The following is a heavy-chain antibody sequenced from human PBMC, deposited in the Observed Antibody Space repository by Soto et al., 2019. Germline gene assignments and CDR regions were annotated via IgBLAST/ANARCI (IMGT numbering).Heavy chain of an antibody. CDR1: GFTFSSFA. CDR2: ISGSGGST. D-gene: IGHD5-12*01. V-gene: IGHV3-23*01. Sequence: AWGSLILSCAASGFTFSSFAMNWLRQAPGKGPEWVSGISGSGGSTYHADSVKGRLTISRDNSKNTLYLQMNSLRAEDTAVYYCARERYSGPPGFDSWGQGALVTVSS. J-gene: IGHJ4*02. CDR3: ARERYSGPPGFDS.